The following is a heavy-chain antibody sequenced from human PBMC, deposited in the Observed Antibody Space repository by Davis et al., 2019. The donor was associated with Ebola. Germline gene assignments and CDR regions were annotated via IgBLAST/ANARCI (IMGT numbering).Heavy chain of an antibody. J-gene: IGHJ6*02. Sequence: PGGSLRLSCKGSGYSFTSYWIGWVRQMPGKGLEWMGIIYPGDSDTRYSPSFQGQVTISADKSNSTAYLQWSSLKASDPDMYYCARQRDPLRYYGMDVWGQGTTVTVSS. V-gene: IGHV5-51*01. CDR3: ARQRDPLRYYGMDV. CDR1: GYSFTSYW. CDR2: IYPGDSDT.